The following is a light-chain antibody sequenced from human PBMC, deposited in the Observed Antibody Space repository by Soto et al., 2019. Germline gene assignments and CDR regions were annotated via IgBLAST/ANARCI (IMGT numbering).Light chain of an antibody. Sequence: DIVVTQSPATLSLSPGERVTLSCRASQSVSNYLAWYQQKPGQAPRLLIYDASKRATAIPARFSGRGSWTDFTLTIRSLEPAHFAVDYCQQRIDWPLTFGGGTKVAIK. CDR1: QSVSNY. CDR3: QQRIDWPLT. CDR2: DAS. V-gene: IGKV3-11*01. J-gene: IGKJ4*01.